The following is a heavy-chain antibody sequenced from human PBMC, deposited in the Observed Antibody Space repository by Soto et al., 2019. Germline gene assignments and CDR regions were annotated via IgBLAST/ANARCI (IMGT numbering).Heavy chain of an antibody. D-gene: IGHD5-12*01. CDR1: VFSFIGSS. V-gene: IGHV3-73*01. CDR2: MRSRANSYAT. Sequence: PWGSLLLSCAASVFSFIGSSMHWVRQASGKGLDWVGRMRSRANSYATTYAESVKGRFTISRDDSKNTAYLQMNSLKTEDTAVYYCTTSGYDKFVDYWGQGILVTVSS. CDR3: TTSGYDKFVDY. J-gene: IGHJ4*02.